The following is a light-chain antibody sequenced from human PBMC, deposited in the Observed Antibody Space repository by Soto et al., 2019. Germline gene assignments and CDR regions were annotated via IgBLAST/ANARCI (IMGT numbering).Light chain of an antibody. CDR1: QSISSY. J-gene: IGKJ3*01. V-gene: IGKV1-39*01. CDR3: QQSYSTPFT. Sequence: DIQMTQSPSSLSASVGDRVTITCRASQSISSYLNWYQQKPGKAPKLLIYAASSLQSGVPSRFSGSGSGTAFTLIMSSLQPEDFATYYCQQSYSTPFTFGPGTKVDIK. CDR2: AAS.